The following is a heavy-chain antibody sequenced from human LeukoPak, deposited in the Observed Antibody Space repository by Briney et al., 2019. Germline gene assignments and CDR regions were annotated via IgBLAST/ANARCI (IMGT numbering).Heavy chain of an antibody. CDR2: INPIDGNT. J-gene: IGHJ4*02. D-gene: IGHD1-26*01. V-gene: IGHV1-46*01. CDR3: AREADGTPGPLDY. CDR1: GYTFTASY. Sequence: ASVKVSCKASGYTFTASYTHWVRQAPGQGLEWMGMINPIDGNTNKPQRFRGRVTVTRDTSTSTVYMGLSSLTSEDTAVYYCAREADGTPGPLDYWGQGTLVTVSS.